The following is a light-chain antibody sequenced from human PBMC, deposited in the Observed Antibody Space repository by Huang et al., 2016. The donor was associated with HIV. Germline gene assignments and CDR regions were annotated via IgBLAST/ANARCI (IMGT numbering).Light chain of an antibody. Sequence: DIQMTQSQSSLSASVGDRVTITCQASQDIRKYLNWYQQKPGKAPNLLIYDASNLQTGVPSRFGGGVSGTDFTFTISSLQPEDIATYYCQQSDSLPYTFGQGTKLEIK. V-gene: IGKV1-33*01. CDR1: QDIRKY. J-gene: IGKJ2*01. CDR3: QQSDSLPYT. CDR2: DAS.